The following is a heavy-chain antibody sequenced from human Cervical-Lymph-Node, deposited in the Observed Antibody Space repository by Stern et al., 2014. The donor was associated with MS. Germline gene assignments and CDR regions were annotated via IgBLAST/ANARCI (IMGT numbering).Heavy chain of an antibody. CDR2: VKQDGSDK. Sequence: EVQLVESGGGLVQPGGSLRLSCAASGFTFSSYWMSCVRQAPGKGLEWVANVKQDGSDKHYVDSVKGRFTISRDNAKNSLYLQMNSLRAEDTAVYYCAREREMTTIVTIFDYWGQGTLVTVSS. V-gene: IGHV3-7*01. CDR1: GFTFSSYW. CDR3: AREREMTTIVTIFDY. D-gene: IGHD5-24*01. J-gene: IGHJ4*02.